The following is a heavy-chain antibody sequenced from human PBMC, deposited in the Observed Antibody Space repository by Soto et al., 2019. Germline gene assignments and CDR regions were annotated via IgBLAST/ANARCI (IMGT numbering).Heavy chain of an antibody. CDR3: ARSTIFGVVRSMDV. J-gene: IGHJ6*02. CDR2: IYYSGST. Sequence: QVQLQESGPGLVKPSETLSLTCTVSGGSMSSYYWSWIRQPPGKGLEWIGYIYYSGSTNYNPSLKSRVTISADMSKKHFSLKLSSVTAADTAVYYCARSTIFGVVRSMDVWGQGTTVTVSS. D-gene: IGHD3-3*01. V-gene: IGHV4-59*01. CDR1: GGSMSSYY.